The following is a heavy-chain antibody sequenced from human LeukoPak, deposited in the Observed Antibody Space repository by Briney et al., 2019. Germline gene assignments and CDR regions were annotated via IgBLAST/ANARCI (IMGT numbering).Heavy chain of an antibody. J-gene: IGHJ5*02. CDR2: IYWDDDK. CDR3: AHRARPRQWLVRRDWFDP. V-gene: IGHV2-5*02. Sequence: SGPTLVKPTQTLTLTCTFSGFSLSTSGVGVGWIRQPPGKALEWLALIYWDDDKRYSPSLKSRLTITKDTSKNQVVLRMTNMDPVDTATYYCAHRARPRQWLVRRDWFDPWGQGTLVTVSS. CDR1: GFSLSTSGVG. D-gene: IGHD6-19*01.